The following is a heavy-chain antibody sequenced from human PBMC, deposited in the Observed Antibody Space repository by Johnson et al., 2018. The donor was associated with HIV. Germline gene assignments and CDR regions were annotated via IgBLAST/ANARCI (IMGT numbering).Heavy chain of an antibody. V-gene: IGHV3-20*04. CDR1: GFTFDDYG. CDR3: ARESGGSHYVYAFDI. D-gene: IGHD2-15*01. CDR2: ITWNGGSI. J-gene: IGHJ3*02. Sequence: EVQLVESGGGLVQPGRSLRLSCAASGFTFDDYGMSWVRQAPGKGLEWVSGITWNGGSIGYADSVKGRFTISRDNAKNSLYLQMNSLRAEDTAVYYCARESGGSHYVYAFDIWGQGTLVTVSS.